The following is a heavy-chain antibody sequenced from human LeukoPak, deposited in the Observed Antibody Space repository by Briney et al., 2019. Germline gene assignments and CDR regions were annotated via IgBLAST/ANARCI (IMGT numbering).Heavy chain of an antibody. CDR1: GFTVSSNY. J-gene: IGHJ4*02. V-gene: IGHV3-53*04. CDR2: IYSGGST. Sequence: GGSLRLSCAASGFTVSSNYMSWVRQAPGKGLEWVAVIYSGGSTYYADSVKGRFTIARHNSKNTLYLQMNSLRAEHTAVYYCASLRKDGGYVPYYFDYWGQGTLVTVSS. D-gene: IGHD5-12*01. CDR3: ASLRKDGGYVPYYFDY.